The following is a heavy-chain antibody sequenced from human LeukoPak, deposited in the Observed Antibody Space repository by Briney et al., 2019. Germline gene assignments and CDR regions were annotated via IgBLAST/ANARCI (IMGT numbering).Heavy chain of an antibody. CDR2: IRYDGSNK. Sequence: HTGGSLRLSCAASGFTFSSYGMHWVRQAPGKGLEWVAFIRYDGSNKYYADSVKGRFTISRDNSKNTLYLQMNSLRAEDTAVYYCAKDQGLGALPDYFDYWGQGTLVTVSS. CDR1: GFTFSSYG. J-gene: IGHJ4*02. V-gene: IGHV3-30*02. CDR3: AKDQGLGALPDYFDY. D-gene: IGHD3-10*01.